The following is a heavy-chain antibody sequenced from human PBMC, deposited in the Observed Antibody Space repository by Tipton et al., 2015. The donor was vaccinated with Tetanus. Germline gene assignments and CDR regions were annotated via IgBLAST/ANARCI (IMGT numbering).Heavy chain of an antibody. Sequence: LSLTCTVSGGSITSGGYYWSWIRQHPGKGLEWIGAIYYSGSTYYNPSLKSRVTILVDTSKNQFSLKLNSVTAAGPAVYYCARDQARGARAWNSFDSWGQGPLVTVSS. J-gene: IGHJ4*02. D-gene: IGHD1-26*01. CDR1: GGSITSGGYY. CDR2: IYYSGST. CDR3: ARDQARGARAWNSFDS. V-gene: IGHV4-31*03.